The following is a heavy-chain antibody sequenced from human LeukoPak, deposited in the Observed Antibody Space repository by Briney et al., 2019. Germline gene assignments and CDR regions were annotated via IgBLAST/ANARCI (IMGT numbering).Heavy chain of an antibody. CDR3: ARGVGGVREGFDI. Sequence: SETLSLTCTVSGGSVSSESYHWSWIRQPPGKGLEWIAYIFNSGSSNYNPSLKSRVTISVDTSKNQFSLKLNSVTAADTAQYHCARGVGGVREGFDIGGQETMVTVSS. CDR2: IFNSGSS. J-gene: IGHJ3*02. CDR1: GGSVSSESYH. D-gene: IGHD3-16*01. V-gene: IGHV4-61*01.